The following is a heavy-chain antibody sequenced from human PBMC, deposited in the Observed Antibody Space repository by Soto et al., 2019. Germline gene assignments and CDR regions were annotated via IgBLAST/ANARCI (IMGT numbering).Heavy chain of an antibody. CDR1: GYTFTSYG. V-gene: IGHV1-18*04. Sequence: ASVKVSCKASGYTFTSYGISWVRQAPGQGLEWMGWISAYNGNTNYAQKLQGRVTMTTDTSTSTAYMELRSLRSDDTTVYYCAREGQWLVNYYFDYWGQGTLVTVSS. CDR3: AREGQWLVNYYFDY. J-gene: IGHJ4*02. CDR2: ISAYNGNT. D-gene: IGHD6-19*01.